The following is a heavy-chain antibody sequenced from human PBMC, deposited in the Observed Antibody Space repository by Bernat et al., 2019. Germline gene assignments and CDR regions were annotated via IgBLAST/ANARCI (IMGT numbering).Heavy chain of an antibody. CDR1: GFTFSSYA. CDR2: ISYYGRNK. Sequence: QVQLVESGGGVVQPGRSLRLSCAVSGFTFSSYAMHWVRQARGKGLVWVAVISYYGRNKYYAEPAAGRFTISREHSKNTLCLQMNSLSSEDTAVYYWAAAVGYWGQGTLVTVSS. CDR3: AAAVGY. V-gene: IGHV3-30*04. D-gene: IGHD6-13*01. J-gene: IGHJ4*02.